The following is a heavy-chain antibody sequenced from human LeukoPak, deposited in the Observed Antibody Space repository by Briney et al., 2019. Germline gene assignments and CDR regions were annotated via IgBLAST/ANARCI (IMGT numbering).Heavy chain of an antibody. CDR2: INYSWHT. V-gene: IGHV4-39*01. CDR3: APTYSSTRGGYDY. D-gene: IGHD5-18*01. Sequence: SETLSLTCTVSGGSISGSSYHWGWIRQPPGKGLEWIGSINYSWHTYYNPSLESRVTISVDSSKNQFSLKVTSVTAADTALYYCAPTYSSTRGGYDYWGPGTLVTVSS. CDR1: GGSISGSSYH. J-gene: IGHJ4*02.